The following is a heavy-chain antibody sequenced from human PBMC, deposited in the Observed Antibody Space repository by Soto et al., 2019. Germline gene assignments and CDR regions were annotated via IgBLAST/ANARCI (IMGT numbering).Heavy chain of an antibody. J-gene: IGHJ4*02. CDR3: ARARKAAYITGGFDS. CDR1: DGSISDYY. CDR2: SSYGGIT. Sequence: SETLSLTCTVSDGSISDYYWSWIRQSPGKGLEYIAYSSYGGITNLNPALNSRVTISIDTSKNQFSLKVTSLTAADTAVYYCARARKAAYITGGFDSWGQGTLVTVS. D-gene: IGHD3-3*01. V-gene: IGHV4-59*01.